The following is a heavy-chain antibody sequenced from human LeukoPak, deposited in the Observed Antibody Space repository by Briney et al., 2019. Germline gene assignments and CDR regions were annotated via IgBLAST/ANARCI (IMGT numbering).Heavy chain of an antibody. D-gene: IGHD5-18*01. CDR3: ARDPRGYSYYFKDDY. V-gene: IGHV3-30*02. CDR1: GFIFNSYG. Sequence: GGSLRLSCAASGFIFNSYGMHWVRQAPGKGLEWVAFIRYDGSNKYYADSVKGRFTISRDNAKNSLYLQMNSLRAEDTAVYYCARDPRGYSYYFKDDYWGQGTLVTVSS. CDR2: IRYDGSNK. J-gene: IGHJ4*02.